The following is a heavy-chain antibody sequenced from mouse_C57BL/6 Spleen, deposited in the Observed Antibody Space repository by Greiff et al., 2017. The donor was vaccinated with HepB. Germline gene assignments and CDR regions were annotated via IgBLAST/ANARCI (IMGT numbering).Heavy chain of an antibody. CDR1: GFTITDYY. Sequence: EVKLLESGAELVKPGASVKLSCTASGFTITDYYMHWVKQRPEQGLEWIGRIDPEDGETKYDPKFQGKATITVDTSSNTSYLQLSSLTTEDTAVDYYARKRIYYGSGYVFAYWGQGPLVTVSA. J-gene: IGHJ3*01. CDR3: ARKRIYYGSGYVFAY. D-gene: IGHD1-1*01. CDR2: IDPEDGET. V-gene: IGHV14-2*01.